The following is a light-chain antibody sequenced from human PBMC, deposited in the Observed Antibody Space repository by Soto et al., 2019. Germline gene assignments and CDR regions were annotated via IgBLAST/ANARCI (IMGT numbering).Light chain of an antibody. CDR1: SSDVGSYNL. CDR2: EGS. V-gene: IGLV2-23*01. Sequence: QLVLTQPASVSGSPGQSITISCTGTSSDVGSYNLVSWYQQHPGKAPKLMIYEGSKRPSGVSNRFSGSKSGNTASLTISGLQAEDEADYYCCSYAGSSTPYAFGTGTKVTVL. J-gene: IGLJ1*01. CDR3: CSYAGSSTPYA.